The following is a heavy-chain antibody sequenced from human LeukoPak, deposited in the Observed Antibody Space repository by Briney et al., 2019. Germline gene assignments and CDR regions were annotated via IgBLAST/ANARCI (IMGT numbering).Heavy chain of an antibody. Sequence: GGSLRLSCAASGFTFSLSWMSWVRQAPGRGLEWVANIKHDGSGKYYVDSVKGRFSISRDNAKNSLYLQMNSLRVDDTAIYYCARALGSGTSDQWGQGTLVTVSS. CDR2: IKHDGSGK. CDR1: GFTFSLSW. J-gene: IGHJ4*02. V-gene: IGHV3-7*01. CDR3: ARALGSGTSDQ. D-gene: IGHD1-26*01.